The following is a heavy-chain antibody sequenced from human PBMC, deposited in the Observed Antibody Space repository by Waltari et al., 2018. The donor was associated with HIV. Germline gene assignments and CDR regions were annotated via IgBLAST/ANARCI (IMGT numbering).Heavy chain of an antibody. Sequence: EVQLVESGGGLVQPGGSLRLSCAASGFTFSSYDMHWVRQDTGKGLEWVSVIGTAGDTYYPGSVKGRFTISRENAKNSLYLQMNSLRAGDTAVYYCARVKSSGWNHDAFDIWGQGTMVTVSS. V-gene: IGHV3-13*01. D-gene: IGHD6-19*01. J-gene: IGHJ3*02. CDR2: IGTAGDT. CDR1: GFTFSSYD. CDR3: ARVKSSGWNHDAFDI.